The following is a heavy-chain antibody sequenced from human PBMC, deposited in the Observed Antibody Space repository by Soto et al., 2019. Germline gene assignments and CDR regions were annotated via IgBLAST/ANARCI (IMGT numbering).Heavy chain of an antibody. CDR2: SRDKPQGYST. CDR1: VFTLSDHY. D-gene: IGHD3-22*01. V-gene: IGHV3-72*01. CDR3: VRATYFSDSSGYTRCLDF. J-gene: IGHJ4*02. Sequence: GSLRLYCAGSVFTLSDHYIDWVRQAPGKGLEWVGRSRDKPQGYSTAYAASVKGRFTTSRDESHNSAFLQMNSLKTEDTAVYYCVRATYFSDSSGYTRCLDFWGQGTLVTVSS.